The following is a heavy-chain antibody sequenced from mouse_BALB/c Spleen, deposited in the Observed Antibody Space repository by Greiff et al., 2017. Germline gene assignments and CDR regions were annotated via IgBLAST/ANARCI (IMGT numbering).Heavy chain of an antibody. D-gene: IGHD2-4*01. CDR1: GYTFTSYW. CDR2: INPSNGRT. Sequence: QVQLQQPGAELVKPGASVKLSCKASGYTFTSYWMHWVKQRPGQGLEWIGEINPSNGRTNYNEKFKSKATLTVDKSSSTAYMQLSSLTSEDSAVYYCANYEYPYAMDYWGQGTSVTVSS. J-gene: IGHJ4*01. V-gene: IGHV1S81*02. CDR3: ANYEYPYAMDY.